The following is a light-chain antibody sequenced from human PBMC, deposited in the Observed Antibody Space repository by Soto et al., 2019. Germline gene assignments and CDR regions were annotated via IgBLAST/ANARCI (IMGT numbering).Light chain of an antibody. J-gene: IGLJ3*02. Sequence: QSMLTQPPSVSAAPRQRVTISCSGSSSNIGNNAVNWYQQLPGKAPKLLVHYDDRVASGVSDRFSGSKSGTSASLAISGLQFEDEADYYCAAWDDSLNGPVFGGGTKLTVL. V-gene: IGLV1-36*01. CDR1: SSNIGNNA. CDR3: AAWDDSLNGPV. CDR2: YDD.